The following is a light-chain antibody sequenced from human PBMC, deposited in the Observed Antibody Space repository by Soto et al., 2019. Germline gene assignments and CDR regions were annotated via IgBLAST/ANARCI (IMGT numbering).Light chain of an antibody. Sequence: IHMTQSPSSLSASVGDRVTITCRASQGISNYLAWYQQIPGKVPKLLISAASTLQSGVPSRFSGSGSGTDFTLTISSLQPEDVATYYCQKYTNVPAFGGGTKVEIK. CDR3: QKYTNVPA. CDR2: AAS. V-gene: IGKV1-27*01. CDR1: QGISNY. J-gene: IGKJ4*01.